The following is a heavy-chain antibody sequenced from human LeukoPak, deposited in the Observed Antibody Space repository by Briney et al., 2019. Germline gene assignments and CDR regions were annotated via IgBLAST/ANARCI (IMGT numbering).Heavy chain of an antibody. CDR1: GFTFSSYW. V-gene: IGHV3-7*01. Sequence: PGGSLRLSCAASGFTFSSYWMSWVRQAPGKGLEWVANIKQDGSEKYYVDSVKGRFTISRDNAKNSLYLQMNSLRAEDTAVYYCARDGVVVVPAGYFYFYMDVWGKGTTVTVS. D-gene: IGHD2-2*01. CDR2: IKQDGSEK. J-gene: IGHJ6*03. CDR3: ARDGVVVVPAGYFYFYMDV.